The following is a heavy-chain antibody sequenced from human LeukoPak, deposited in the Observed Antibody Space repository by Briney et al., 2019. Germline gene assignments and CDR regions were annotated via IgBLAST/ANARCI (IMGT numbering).Heavy chain of an antibody. CDR3: AGYDYVWGSYHRDY. CDR2: IYTSGST. Sequence: PSETLSLTCTVSGGSISSGSYCWSWIRQPAGKGLEWIGRIYTSGSTNYNPSLKSRVTISVDTSKNQFSLKLSSVTAADTAAYYCAGYDYVWGSYHRDYWGQGTLVTVSS. V-gene: IGHV4-61*02. D-gene: IGHD3-16*02. CDR1: GGSISSGSYC. J-gene: IGHJ4*02.